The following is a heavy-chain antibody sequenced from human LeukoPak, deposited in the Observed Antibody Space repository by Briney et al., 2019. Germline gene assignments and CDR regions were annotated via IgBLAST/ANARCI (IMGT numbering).Heavy chain of an antibody. CDR1: GGSFSGYY. D-gene: IGHD3-22*01. V-gene: IGHV4-34*01. CDR3: ARVDAPDDSSGYSPPQAFDY. Sequence: KPSETLSLTCAVYGGSFSGYYWSWIRQPPGKGLEWIGEINHSGSTNYNPSLKSRVTISVDTSKNQFSLKLSSVTAADTAVYYCARVDAPDDSSGYSPPQAFDYWGQGTLVTVSS. J-gene: IGHJ4*02. CDR2: INHSGST.